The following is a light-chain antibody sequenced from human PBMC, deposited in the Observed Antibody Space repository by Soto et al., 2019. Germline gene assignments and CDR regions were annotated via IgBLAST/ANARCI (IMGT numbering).Light chain of an antibody. CDR1: QDIGNS. V-gene: IGKV1-33*01. J-gene: IGKJ5*01. CDR3: QQYGSLPLT. CDR2: AAS. Sequence: DIQMTQSPSSLSGSGGDRVTITCQASQDIGNSVNLYQQKPGKAPKLLLSAASNLETGDPLRFSGSGSGTDFAFIISSLQPEDVATYFCQQYGSLPLTFGQGTRLEI.